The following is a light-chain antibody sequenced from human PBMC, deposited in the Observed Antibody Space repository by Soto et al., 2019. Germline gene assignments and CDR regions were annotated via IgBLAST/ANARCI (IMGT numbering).Light chain of an antibody. Sequence: PGERATLSCRARQSVSSSYLAWYQQKPGQAPRLLIFGASSRATGIPDRFSGSGSGTDLTLTISRLEPEDFAVYYCQQYYGSPPITFGQGTRLEIK. V-gene: IGKV3-20*01. J-gene: IGKJ5*01. CDR1: QSVSSSY. CDR3: QQYYGSPPIT. CDR2: GAS.